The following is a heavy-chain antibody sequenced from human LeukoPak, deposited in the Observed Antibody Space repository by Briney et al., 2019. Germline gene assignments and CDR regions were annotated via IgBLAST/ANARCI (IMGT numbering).Heavy chain of an antibody. V-gene: IGHV4-34*01. J-gene: IGHJ4*02. CDR3: ARSAFDYVWGTLGY. CDR2: AHHSGIT. D-gene: IGHD3-16*01. CDR1: DGSFTGYY. Sequence: PSETLSLTCDIYDGSFTGYYWNWIRQPPGKWLEWIGDAHHSGITNYNPSLKSRVTISVDTSRNQFSLKLDSVTAADMAVYFCARSAFDYVWGTLGYWGQGALVTVSS.